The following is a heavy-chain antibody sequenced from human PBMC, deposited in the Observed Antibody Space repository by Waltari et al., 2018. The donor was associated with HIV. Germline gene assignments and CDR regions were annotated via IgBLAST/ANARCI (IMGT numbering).Heavy chain of an antibody. D-gene: IGHD3-10*01. CDR2: IIPNLGIT. Sequence: QVQLVQSGAEVKKPGSSVKVSCKASGGTFSSYAISWVRQAPGQGLEWMGRIIPNLGITNYAQKFQCRVTITADKSTSTAYMELSSLRSEDTAVYYCARDLSEITMVRADAFDIWGQGTMVTVSS. V-gene: IGHV1-69*04. CDR3: ARDLSEITMVRADAFDI. CDR1: GGTFSSYA. J-gene: IGHJ3*02.